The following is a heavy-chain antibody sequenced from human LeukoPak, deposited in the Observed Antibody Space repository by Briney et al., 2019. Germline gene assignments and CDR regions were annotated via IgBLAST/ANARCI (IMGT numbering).Heavy chain of an antibody. CDR3: ASMRGYFEY. Sequence: GRSLRLSCAASGFSFDDFAMHWVRQAPGKGLEWVSGITWNSGKKVYADSVKGRFTISRDNSKNTLYLQMNSLRAEDTAVYYCASMRGYFEYWVQGTLVSVSS. CDR1: GFSFDDFA. CDR2: ITWNSGKK. V-gene: IGHV3-9*01. J-gene: IGHJ4*02.